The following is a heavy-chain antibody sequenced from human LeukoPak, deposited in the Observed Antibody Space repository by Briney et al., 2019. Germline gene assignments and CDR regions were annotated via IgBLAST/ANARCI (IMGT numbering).Heavy chain of an antibody. CDR1: GGSFSGYY. V-gene: IGHV4-34*01. D-gene: IGHD3-3*01. Sequence: SETLSLTCAVYGGSFSGYYWSWIRQPPGKGLEWIGEINHSGSTNYNPSLKSRVTISVDTSKNQFSLKLSSVTAADTAVYYCAGAYYDFWSGYSFPYFDYWGQGTLVTVSS. CDR2: INHSGST. CDR3: AGAYYDFWSGYSFPYFDY. J-gene: IGHJ4*02.